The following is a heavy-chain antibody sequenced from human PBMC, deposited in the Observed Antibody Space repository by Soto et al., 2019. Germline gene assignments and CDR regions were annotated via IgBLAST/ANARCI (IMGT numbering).Heavy chain of an antibody. CDR1: GYTLSSYY. V-gene: IGHV1-46*01. Sequence: QVQLVQSGAEVKQPGASVKIPCKASGYTLSSYYLHWVRQAPGQGLEWMGMINPTSDYTHFAQNFAGRVIVTRVASTSRVYMELTSLRPDDTAVYFCARGGPPIKALDLWGQGTMVAVSS. J-gene: IGHJ3*01. CDR3: ARGGPPIKALDL. CDR2: INPTSDYT.